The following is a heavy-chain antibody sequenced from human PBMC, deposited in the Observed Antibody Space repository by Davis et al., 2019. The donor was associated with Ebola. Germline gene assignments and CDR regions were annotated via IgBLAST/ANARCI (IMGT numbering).Heavy chain of an antibody. Sequence: ASVKVSCKASGYTFTSYGISWVRQAPGQGLEWMGWISAYNGNTNYAQKLQGRVTMTTDTSTSTAYMELSSLRSEDTAVYYCARVSCSSTSCPKIYYYYGTDVWGQGTTVTVSS. J-gene: IGHJ6*02. D-gene: IGHD2-2*01. CDR1: GYTFTSYG. V-gene: IGHV1-18*01. CDR2: ISAYNGNT. CDR3: ARVSCSSTSCPKIYYYYGTDV.